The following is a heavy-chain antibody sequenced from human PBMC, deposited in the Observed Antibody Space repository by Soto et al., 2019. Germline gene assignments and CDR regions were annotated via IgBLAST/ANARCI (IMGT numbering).Heavy chain of an antibody. CDR3: TGGPSGDKVDY. Sequence: QVLLQESGPGLVKPSQTLSLTCTVPGGSISSAYYCWSWVRQSPDKGLEWIGHIYNGGSTYSNPSLKRRVTISVDTSKNQFSLELSSVSAADTAVYYCTGGPSGDKVDYGGQGTLVTVSS. J-gene: IGHJ4*02. D-gene: IGHD7-27*01. CDR2: IYNGGST. CDR1: GGSISSAYYC. V-gene: IGHV4-30-4*01.